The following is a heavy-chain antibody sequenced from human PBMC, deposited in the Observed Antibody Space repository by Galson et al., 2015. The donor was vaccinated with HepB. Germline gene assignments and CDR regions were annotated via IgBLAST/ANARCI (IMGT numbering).Heavy chain of an antibody. V-gene: IGHV1-69*13. J-gene: IGHJ4*02. CDR1: GGTFSSYA. CDR2: ILPIFGTA. Sequence: QSGAEVKKPGASVKVSCKASGGTFSSYAISWVRQAPGQGLEWMGGILPIFGTANYAQKFQGRVTITADESTSTAYMELSSLRSEDTAVYYCARTQSSMVQGVIFDYWGQGTLVTVSS. CDR3: ARTQSSMVQGVIFDY. D-gene: IGHD3-10*01.